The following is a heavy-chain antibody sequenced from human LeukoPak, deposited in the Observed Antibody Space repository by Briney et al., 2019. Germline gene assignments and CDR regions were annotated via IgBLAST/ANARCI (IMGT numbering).Heavy chain of an antibody. Sequence: SETLSLTCTVSGGSVSSTNYYWGWIRQPPGKGLEWIGSIYYSGTTYYSPSLKSRVTISVDTSKNQFSLKLSSVTAADTAVYYCARDWHYGSESRDTFDIWGQGTMVTVSS. CDR2: IYYSGTT. CDR1: GGSVSSTNYY. CDR3: ARDWHYGSESRDTFDI. V-gene: IGHV4-39*07. J-gene: IGHJ3*02. D-gene: IGHD3-10*01.